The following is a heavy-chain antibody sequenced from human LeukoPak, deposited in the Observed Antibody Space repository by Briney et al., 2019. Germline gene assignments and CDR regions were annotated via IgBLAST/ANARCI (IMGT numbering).Heavy chain of an antibody. V-gene: IGHV1-69*01. J-gene: IGHJ4*02. D-gene: IGHD3-9*01. Sequence: GASVEVSCKASGGTFSSYAISWVRQAPGQGLEWMGGIIPIFGTANYAQKFQGRVTITADESTSTAYMELSSLRSEDTAVYYCARSKALRLDDIYYWGQGTLVTVSS. CDR2: IIPIFGTA. CDR1: GGTFSSYA. CDR3: ARSKALRLDDIYY.